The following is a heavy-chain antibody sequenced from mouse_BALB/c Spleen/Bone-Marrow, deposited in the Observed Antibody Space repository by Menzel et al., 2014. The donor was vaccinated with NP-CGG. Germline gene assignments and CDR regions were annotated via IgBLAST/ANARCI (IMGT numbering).Heavy chain of an antibody. V-gene: IGHV7-3*02. Sequence: EVQLQESGGGLVQPGGPLRLSCATSGFTFTDYYMSWVRQPPGKALEWLGFIRNKANGYTTEYSASVRGRFTISRDNSQSILYLQMNPLRAEDSATYYGARDVQYDVHWYCDVWGPGTTVTVSS. J-gene: IGHJ1*01. CDR2: IRNKANGYTT. CDR1: GFTFTDYY. D-gene: IGHD2-3*01. CDR3: ARDVQYDVHWYCDV.